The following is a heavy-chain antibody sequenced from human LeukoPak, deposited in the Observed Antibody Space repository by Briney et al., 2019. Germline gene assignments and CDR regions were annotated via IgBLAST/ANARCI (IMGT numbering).Heavy chain of an antibody. Sequence: PGGSLRLSCAASGFTVSSNYMSWVRQAPGKGLEWVSVIYSGGSTYYADSVKGRFTISRDNAKNSLYPQMSSLRGGDTAVYYCARDSGSNYLDYWSQGTLVTVSS. CDR2: IYSGGST. V-gene: IGHV3-66*01. CDR1: GFTVSSNY. CDR3: ARDSGSNYLDY. D-gene: IGHD3-10*01. J-gene: IGHJ4*02.